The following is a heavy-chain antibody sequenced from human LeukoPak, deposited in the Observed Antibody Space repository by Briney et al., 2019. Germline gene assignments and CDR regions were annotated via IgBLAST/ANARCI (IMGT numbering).Heavy chain of an antibody. CDR1: GYTFTSYG. Sequence: ASVKASCKASGYTFTSYGISWVRQAPGQGLEWMGWISAYNGNTNYAQKLQGRVTMTTDTSTSTAYMELRSLRSDDTAVYYCARDRYGVRSGSCDYWGQGTLVTVSS. D-gene: IGHD1-26*01. CDR2: ISAYNGNT. J-gene: IGHJ4*02. V-gene: IGHV1-18*01. CDR3: ARDRYGVRSGSCDY.